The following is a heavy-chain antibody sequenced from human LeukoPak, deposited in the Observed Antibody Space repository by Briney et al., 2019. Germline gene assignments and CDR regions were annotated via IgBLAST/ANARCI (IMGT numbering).Heavy chain of an antibody. D-gene: IGHD3/OR15-3a*01. J-gene: IGHJ4*02. CDR3: ARGTDGTLLDY. V-gene: IGHV3-30*04. Sequence: GGSLRLSCAASGFTFSSYAMHWVRQAPGKGLEWVAVISYDGSNKYYADSVKGRFTISRDNSKNTLYLQMNSLRAEDTAVYYCARGTDGTLLDYWGQGTLVTVSS. CDR2: ISYDGSNK. CDR1: GFTFSSYA.